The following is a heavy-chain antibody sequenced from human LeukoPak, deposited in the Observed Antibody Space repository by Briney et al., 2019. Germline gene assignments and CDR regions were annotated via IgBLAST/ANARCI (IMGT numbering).Heavy chain of an antibody. V-gene: IGHV1-2*02. CDR2: INPNSGGT. D-gene: IGHD2-2*01. CDR3: ARDLLGYCSSTSCSIDY. Sequence: GSSVKVSCKASGGTFSSYAISWVRQAPGQGLEWMGWINPNSGGTNYAQKFQGRVTMTRDTSISTAYMELSRLRSDDTAVYYCARDLLGYCSSTSCSIDYWGQGTLVTVSS. J-gene: IGHJ4*02. CDR1: GGTFSSYA.